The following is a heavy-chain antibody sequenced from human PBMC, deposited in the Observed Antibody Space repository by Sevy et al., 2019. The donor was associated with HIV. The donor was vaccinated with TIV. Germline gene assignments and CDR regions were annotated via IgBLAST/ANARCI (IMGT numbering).Heavy chain of an antibody. V-gene: IGHV3-11*06. CDR2: ISFSSNYT. D-gene: IGHD1-26*01. J-gene: IGHJ4*02. CDR3: ARGLVGANLGTDY. Sequence: GGSLRLSCSASGFTFSDYYMNWIRQAPGKGLEWISYISFSSNYTMDADSVTGRFTISRDNAKNSLYLQMNSLRAEDTAVYCCARGLVGANLGTDYWGQGSLVTVSS. CDR1: GFTFSDYY.